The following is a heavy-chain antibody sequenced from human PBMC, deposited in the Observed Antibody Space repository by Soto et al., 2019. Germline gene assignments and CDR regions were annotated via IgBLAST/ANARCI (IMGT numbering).Heavy chain of an antibody. CDR2: IGTLFDR. CDR3: ARGRSKDFVSSPPPMFDP. J-gene: IGHJ5*02. Sequence: EVQLVESGGGMVQTGGSPRLSRVASGFNFETHDMHWVRQVTGKGLEWVAGIGTLFDRFYPDSVKGRFTISRENAKTSVYLQMTKLRTGDTGVYYCARGRSKDFVSSPPPMFDPRGQGTLVTVSS. CDR1: GFNFETHD. V-gene: IGHV3-13*01.